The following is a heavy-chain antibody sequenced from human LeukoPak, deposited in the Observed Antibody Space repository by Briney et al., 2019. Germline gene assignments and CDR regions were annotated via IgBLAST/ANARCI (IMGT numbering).Heavy chain of an antibody. Sequence: GGSLRLSCAASGFTFSSYAMHWVRQAPGKGLEWVAVISYDGSNKYYADSVKGRFTISRDNSKNTLYLQMNSLRAEDTAVYYCAKDSALGEFRDAFDIWGQGTMVTVSS. CDR2: ISYDGSNK. V-gene: IGHV3-30-3*01. J-gene: IGHJ3*02. CDR3: AKDSALGEFRDAFDI. CDR1: GFTFSSYA. D-gene: IGHD3-16*01.